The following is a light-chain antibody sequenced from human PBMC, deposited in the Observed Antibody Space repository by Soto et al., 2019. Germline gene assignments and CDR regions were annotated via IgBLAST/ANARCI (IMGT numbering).Light chain of an antibody. V-gene: IGLV2-23*02. CDR1: SSDVGSYNL. Sequence: QSVLTQPASVSGSPGQSITISCTGTSSDVGSYNLVSWYQQHPGKAPKLMIYEVSKRPSGVSNRFSGSKSGNTASLTISGLQAEDEADYYCCSYAGSSTSLFGGGTKVTVL. J-gene: IGLJ2*01. CDR2: EVS. CDR3: CSYAGSSTSL.